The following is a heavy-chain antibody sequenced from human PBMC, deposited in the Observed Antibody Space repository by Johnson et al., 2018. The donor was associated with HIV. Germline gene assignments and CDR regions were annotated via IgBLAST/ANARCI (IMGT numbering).Heavy chain of an antibody. CDR1: GFTVSSNY. J-gene: IGHJ3*02. D-gene: IGHD3-16*01. CDR2: IRYDGSNK. CDR3: AGGPDAFDI. Sequence: QVQLVESGGGLVQPGGSLRLSCAASGFTVSSNYMSWVRQAPGQGLEWVAFIRYDGSNKYYADSVKGRFTISRDNSKNTLYLQMNSLRAEDTAVYYCAGGPDAFDIWGQGTMVTVSS. V-gene: IGHV3-30*02.